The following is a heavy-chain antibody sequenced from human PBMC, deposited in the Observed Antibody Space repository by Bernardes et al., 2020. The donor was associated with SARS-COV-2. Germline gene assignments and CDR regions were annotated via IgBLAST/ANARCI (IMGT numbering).Heavy chain of an antibody. Sequence: SETLSLTCAVYGGSFSGYYWSWIRQPPGKGLEWIGEINHSGSTNYNPSLKSRVTISVDTSKNQFSLKLSSVTAADTAVYYCARAYYDFWSAPIWAPSAGWFDPWGQGTLVTVSS. V-gene: IGHV4-34*01. CDR2: INHSGST. CDR3: ARAYYDFWSAPIWAPSAGWFDP. D-gene: IGHD3-3*01. CDR1: GGSFSGYY. J-gene: IGHJ5*02.